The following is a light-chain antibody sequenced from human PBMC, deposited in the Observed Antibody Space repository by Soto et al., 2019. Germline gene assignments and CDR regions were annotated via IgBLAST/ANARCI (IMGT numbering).Light chain of an antibody. CDR3: LSYDISLGGGV. CDR2: GNN. J-gene: IGLJ2*01. V-gene: IGLV1-40*01. Sequence: QSVLTQPPSVSGATDQRVTISCTGSGSNIGAGYDVHWYQQLPGTAPKVLIYGNNNRPSGVPDRFSGSKSGTSASLAISGLQAEDEAHYYCLSYDISLGGGVFGGGTKLTVL. CDR1: GSNIGAGYD.